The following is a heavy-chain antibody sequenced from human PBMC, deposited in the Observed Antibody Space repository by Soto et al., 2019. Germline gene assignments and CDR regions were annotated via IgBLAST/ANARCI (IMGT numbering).Heavy chain of an antibody. CDR2: MNPNSGNT. D-gene: IGHD6-19*01. CDR3: ARGQYSSGWVDY. J-gene: IGHJ4*02. CDR1: GGTFSSYT. V-gene: IGHV1-8*02. Sequence: ASVKVSCKASGGTFSSYTISWVRQAPGQGLEWMGWMNPNSGNTGYAQKFQGRVTMTRNTSISTAYMELSSLRSEDTAVYYCARGQYSSGWVDYWGQGTLVTVSS.